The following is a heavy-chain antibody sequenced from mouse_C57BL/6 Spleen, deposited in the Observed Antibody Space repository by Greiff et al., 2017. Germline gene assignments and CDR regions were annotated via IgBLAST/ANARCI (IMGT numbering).Heavy chain of an antibody. V-gene: IGHV1-69*01. Sequence: VQLQQSGAELVMPGASVKLSCKASGYTFTSYWMHWVKQRPGQGLEWIGEIEPSDSYTNYNQKFKGKSTLTVDKSSSTAYIQLSNLTSADSAVYYCARDYGSSSAWFAYWGQGTLVTVSA. CDR3: ARDYGSSSAWFAY. CDR1: GYTFTSYW. D-gene: IGHD1-1*01. J-gene: IGHJ3*01. CDR2: IEPSDSYT.